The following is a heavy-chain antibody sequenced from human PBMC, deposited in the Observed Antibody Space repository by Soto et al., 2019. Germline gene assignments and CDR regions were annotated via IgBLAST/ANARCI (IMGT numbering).Heavy chain of an antibody. D-gene: IGHD3-22*01. J-gene: IGHJ4*02. CDR1: GGSISSSSYY. Sequence: LSLTCTVSGGSISSSSYYWGWIRQPPGKGLEWIGTIYYSGSTYYNPSLKSRVTISVDTSKNQFSLGLSSVTAADTAVYYCARGRTYYDSSGYPQRPFDYWGQGTQVTVS. CDR2: IYYSGST. CDR3: ARGRTYYDSSGYPQRPFDY. V-gene: IGHV4-39*01.